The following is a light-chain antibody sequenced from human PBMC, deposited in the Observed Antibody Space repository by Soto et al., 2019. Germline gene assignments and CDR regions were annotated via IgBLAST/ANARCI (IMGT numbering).Light chain of an antibody. CDR1: SSDVGGYNY. CDR2: EVN. CDR3: GSYGGSNNFV. V-gene: IGLV2-8*01. Sequence: QSVLTQPPSASGSPGQSVTISCTGTSSDVGGYNYVSWYQQHPGKAPKLMIYEVNKRPSGVPDRFSGSKSGNSASLTVSGLQAEDEADYYCGSYGGSNNFVFGGGTKAHRP. J-gene: IGLJ3*02.